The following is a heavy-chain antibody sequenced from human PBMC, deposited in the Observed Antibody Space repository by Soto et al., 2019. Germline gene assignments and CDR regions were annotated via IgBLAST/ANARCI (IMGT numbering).Heavy chain of an antibody. V-gene: IGHV2-5*01. CDR2: IYWNDDK. CDR1: GFSLTTSRAG. D-gene: IGHD3-22*01. J-gene: IGHJ3*02. Sequence: QITLKESGPTLVKPTQTLTLTCSFSGFSLTTSRAGVGWIRQPPGKALEWLAVIYWNDDKRYSPSLKTRLTITKDTSKNQVVLTMTNMDPVDTATYYCARPHPLMIGTHAFDIWGQGTMVTVSS. CDR3: ARPHPLMIGTHAFDI.